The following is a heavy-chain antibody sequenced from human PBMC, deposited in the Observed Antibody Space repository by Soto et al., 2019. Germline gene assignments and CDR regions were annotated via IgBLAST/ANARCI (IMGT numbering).Heavy chain of an antibody. J-gene: IGHJ6*02. V-gene: IGHV4-31*03. CDR2: FYYSGST. CDR3: ARYCSGGGCDAGYAMDV. Sequence: PSETLSLTCTVSGGSISTGGYYWNWIRQHPGKGLEWIGYFYYSGSTYYNPSLKSRVTISVNTSKNQFSLKLSSVTAADTAVYYCARYCSGGGCDAGYAMDVWGQGTTVT. D-gene: IGHD2-15*01. CDR1: GGSISTGGYY.